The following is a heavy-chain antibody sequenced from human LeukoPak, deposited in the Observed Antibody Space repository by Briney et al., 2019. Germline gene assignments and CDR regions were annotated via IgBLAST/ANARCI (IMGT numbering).Heavy chain of an antibody. V-gene: IGHV1-2*02. J-gene: IGHJ6*02. Sequence: ASVKVSCKSSGYTFIDYYIHWVRQAPGQGLEWLGWLNPHSGGTNYAQKFQGRVTLTSDTSTSTAYMELSLLTSDDTAIYYCARGLRIINGLDVWGQGTTVIVSS. CDR2: LNPHSGGT. CDR1: GYTFIDYY. CDR3: ARGLRIINGLDV. D-gene: IGHD2-15*01.